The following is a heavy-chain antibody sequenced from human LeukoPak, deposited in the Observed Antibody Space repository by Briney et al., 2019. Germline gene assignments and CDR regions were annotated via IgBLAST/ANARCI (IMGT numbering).Heavy chain of an antibody. D-gene: IGHD5-24*01. CDR2: VNKDGGYT. V-gene: IGHV3-74*01. CDR3: VRDGDDFNFDY. J-gene: IGHJ4*02. CDR1: GFTFSSYA. Sequence: GGSLRLSCAASGFTFSSYAMSWVRQAPGKGLVWVSRVNKDGGYTNYADSVKGRFTISRDNAKNTVYLQMLGLRAGDTAVYYCVRDGDDFNFDYWGQGSLVTISS.